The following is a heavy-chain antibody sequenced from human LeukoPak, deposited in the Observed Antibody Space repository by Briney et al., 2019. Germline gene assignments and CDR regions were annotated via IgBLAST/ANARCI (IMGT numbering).Heavy chain of an antibody. CDR3: AGGRGAD. CDR1: GVTVSNDF. CDR2: ISSEGFI. Sequence: GGSLRLSCAASGVTVSNDFMGWVRQAPGKGLEWVSLISSEGFIYYADSVKGRFTTSRDISKNSLYLQMNSLRAEDTAFYYCAGGRGADWGQGVLVTVSS. J-gene: IGHJ4*02. V-gene: IGHV3-53*01. D-gene: IGHD2-15*01.